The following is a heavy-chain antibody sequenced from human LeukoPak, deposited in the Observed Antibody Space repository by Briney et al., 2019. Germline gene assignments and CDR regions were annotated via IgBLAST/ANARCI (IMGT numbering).Heavy chain of an antibody. V-gene: IGHV3-30*03. CDR2: ISYDGSNK. Sequence: GRSLRLSCAGSGFTFSRYGMHWVRQAPGKGLEWVAVISYDGSNKYYADSVKGRFTISRDNSKNTLYLQMNSLRAEDTAVYYCARELPFDYWGQGTLVTVSS. J-gene: IGHJ4*02. CDR3: ARELPFDY. D-gene: IGHD2-15*01. CDR1: GFTFSRYG.